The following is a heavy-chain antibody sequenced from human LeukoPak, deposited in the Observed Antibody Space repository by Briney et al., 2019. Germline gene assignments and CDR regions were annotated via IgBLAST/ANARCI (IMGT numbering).Heavy chain of an antibody. CDR3: AKGYSSSWYFVVWYFDL. CDR1: GFTFSSYA. J-gene: IGHJ2*01. CDR2: ISGSGDST. Sequence: SGGSLRLSCAASGFTFSSYAMSWVRQAPGKGLEWVSAISGSGDSTYYADSVKGRFTISRDNSKKTLYLQLNSLRAEDTAVYYCAKGYSSSWYFVVWYFDLWGRGTLVTVSS. D-gene: IGHD6-13*01. V-gene: IGHV3-23*01.